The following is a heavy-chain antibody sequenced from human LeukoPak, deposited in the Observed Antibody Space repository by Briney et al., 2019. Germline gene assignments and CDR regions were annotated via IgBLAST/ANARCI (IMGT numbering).Heavy chain of an antibody. CDR2: ISGSGGST. J-gene: IGHJ4*02. V-gene: IGHV3-23*01. Sequence: GGSLRLSCAASGFTFDDYGMSWVRQAPGKGLEWVSAISGSGGSTYYADSVKGRFTISRDNSKNTLYLQMNSLRAEDTAVYYCAKAPSYYYDSSGYYYGDLGYFDYWGQGTLVTVSS. CDR3: AKAPSYYYDSSGYYYGDLGYFDY. D-gene: IGHD3-22*01. CDR1: GFTFDDYG.